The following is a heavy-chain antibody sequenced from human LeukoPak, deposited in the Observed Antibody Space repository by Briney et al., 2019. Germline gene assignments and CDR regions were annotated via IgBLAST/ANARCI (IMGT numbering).Heavy chain of an antibody. CDR1: RFTFSSYW. CDR2: INSDGSST. Sequence: QAGGSLRLSCAASRFTFSSYWMHWVRQAPGKGLVWVSRINSDGSSTSYADSVKGRFTISRDNAKNTLYLQMNSLRAEDTAVYYCARDFSATVTPDYWGQGTLVTVSS. D-gene: IGHD4-17*01. V-gene: IGHV3-74*01. CDR3: ARDFSATVTPDY. J-gene: IGHJ4*02.